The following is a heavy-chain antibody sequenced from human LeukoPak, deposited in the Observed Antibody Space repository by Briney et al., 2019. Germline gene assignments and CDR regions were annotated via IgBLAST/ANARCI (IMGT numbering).Heavy chain of an antibody. J-gene: IGHJ5*02. D-gene: IGHD5-18*01. CDR2: IHHGGTT. CDR1: GGSISNSNW. V-gene: IGHV4-4*02. Sequence: SGTLSLTCTVSGGSISNSNWWSWVRQSPEKGLEWIGEIHHGGTTNYNPSLKSRVTISEDTSKNQFSLKLSSVTAADTAVYYCARAKGRIQLWSWLNWFDPWGQGTLVTVSS. CDR3: ARAKGRIQLWSWLNWFDP.